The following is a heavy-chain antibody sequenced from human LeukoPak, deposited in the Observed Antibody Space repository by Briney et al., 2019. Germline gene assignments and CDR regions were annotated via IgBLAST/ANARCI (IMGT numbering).Heavy chain of an antibody. J-gene: IGHJ4*02. CDR2: IKEDGSDK. V-gene: IGHV3-7*03. CDR1: GFTFSNYW. Sequence: GGSLRLSCAASGFTFSNYWMSWVRQTPGKGLEWVANIKEDGSDKYYVDSLKGRFTISRDNAKNSLYLQMNSLRAEDTSVYYCAKDRTRQAYWGQGTLVTVSS. D-gene: IGHD3-3*01. CDR3: AKDRTRQAY.